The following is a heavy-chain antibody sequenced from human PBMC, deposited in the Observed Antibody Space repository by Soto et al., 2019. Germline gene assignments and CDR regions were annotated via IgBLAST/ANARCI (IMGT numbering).Heavy chain of an antibody. CDR2: IHSDGSST. CDR3: ARGDRGAFDM. J-gene: IGHJ3*02. CDR1: GFTFSYYW. D-gene: IGHD1-26*01. Sequence: EVQLVESGGGLVQPGESLRLSCAASGFTFSYYWMHWVRQAPGKGLVWVSRIHSDGSSTTYADSVKGRFTICRDNARNTVYLQMNSLRVEDTAVYYCARGDRGAFDMWGQGTVVTVSS. V-gene: IGHV3-74*03.